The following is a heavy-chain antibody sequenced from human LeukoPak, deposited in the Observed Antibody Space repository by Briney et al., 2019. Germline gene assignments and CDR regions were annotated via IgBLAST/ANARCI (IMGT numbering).Heavy chain of an antibody. Sequence: PSQTLSLTCAVSGGSISSGGYSWSWLRQPPGKGLEWIGYIYHSGSTYYNPSLKSRVTISVDRSKNQFSLKLSSVTAADTAVYYCARSGIVVVPAATRGYSYGPFDYWGQGTLVTVSS. CDR2: IYHSGST. CDR1: GGSISSGGYS. D-gene: IGHD2-2*01. V-gene: IGHV4-30-2*01. J-gene: IGHJ4*02. CDR3: ARSGIVVVPAATRGYSYGPFDY.